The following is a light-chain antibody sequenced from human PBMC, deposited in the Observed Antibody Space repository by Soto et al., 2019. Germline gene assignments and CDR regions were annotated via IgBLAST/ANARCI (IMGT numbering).Light chain of an antibody. CDR2: KAS. CDR1: QTISSW. Sequence: DIQMTQSPSTLSGSVGDRVTITCRASQTISSWLAWYQQKPGKAPKLLIYKASTLKSGVPSRFSGSGSGTEFTPNIGSLQPDDFATYYCQHYNSYSEAFGQGTKVELK. V-gene: IGKV1-5*03. CDR3: QHYNSYSEA. J-gene: IGKJ1*01.